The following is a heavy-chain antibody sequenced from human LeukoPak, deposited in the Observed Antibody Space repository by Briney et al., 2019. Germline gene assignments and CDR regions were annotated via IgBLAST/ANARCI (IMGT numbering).Heavy chain of an antibody. Sequence: GASVKVSCKASGYPFTSFYIHWVRQAPGQGLEWMGIINPSDGTTTYAQKFQGRVSMTGDKSTTTVYMESSSLRSEDTAVYFCARGGAPPHYYDNTGLWPPYFDSWGQGALVTVSS. CDR2: INPSDGTT. CDR3: ARGGAPPHYYDNTGLWPPYFDS. J-gene: IGHJ4*02. CDR1: GYPFTSFY. V-gene: IGHV1-46*01. D-gene: IGHD3-22*01.